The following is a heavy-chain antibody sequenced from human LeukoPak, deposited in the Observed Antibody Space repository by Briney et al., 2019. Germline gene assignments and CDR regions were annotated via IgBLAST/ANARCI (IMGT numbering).Heavy chain of an antibody. V-gene: IGHV3-30*02. CDR3: AKDRIAAAGPDY. D-gene: IGHD6-13*01. J-gene: IGHJ4*02. CDR2: IRYDGSNS. CDR1: GFTFSSYG. Sequence: GGSLRLSCAASGFTFSSYGMHWVRQAPGKGLEWVAFIRYDGSNSYYADSVKGRFTISRDNSKNTLYLQMNSLRAEDTAVYYCAKDRIAAAGPDYWGQGTLVTVSS.